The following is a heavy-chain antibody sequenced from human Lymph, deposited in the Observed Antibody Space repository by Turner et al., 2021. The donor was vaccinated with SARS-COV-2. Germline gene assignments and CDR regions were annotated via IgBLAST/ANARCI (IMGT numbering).Heavy chain of an antibody. CDR1: GYTFTGCY. CDR2: INPSSGGT. Sequence: QVQLVQSGAEVKKPGASVKVSCTASGYTFTGCYMHWVRQAPGQGLEWMGWINPSSGGTNDAQKFQGRVTMTRDTSISTAYMELSRLRSDDTAVYYCARDVERYNDFWSGYSGGYGLDVWGQGTTVTVSS. D-gene: IGHD3-3*01. J-gene: IGHJ6*02. CDR3: ARDVERYNDFWSGYSGGYGLDV. V-gene: IGHV1-2*02.